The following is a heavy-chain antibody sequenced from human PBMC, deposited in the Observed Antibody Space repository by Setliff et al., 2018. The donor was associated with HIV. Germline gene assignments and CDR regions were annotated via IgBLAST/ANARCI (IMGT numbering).Heavy chain of an antibody. CDR2: IYYSGST. Sequence: KSSETLSLTCTVSGASISSYYWNWIRQPPGKGLEWIGYIYYSGSTNYNPSLKSRVTISVDTSKNQFSLKLSSVTPADTAVYYCARHGDYSYFYYYYMDVWGKGTTVTVSS. D-gene: IGHD4-17*01. J-gene: IGHJ6*03. CDR1: GASISSYY. V-gene: IGHV4-59*01. CDR3: ARHGDYSYFYYYYMDV.